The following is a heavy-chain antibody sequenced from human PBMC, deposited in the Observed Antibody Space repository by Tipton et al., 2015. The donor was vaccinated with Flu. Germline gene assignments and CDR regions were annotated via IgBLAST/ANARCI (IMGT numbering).Heavy chain of an antibody. V-gene: IGHV4-61*02. CDR3: ARDYGGHIYY. Sequence: TLSLTCTVSGGSISSGSYYWSWIRQPAGKGLEWIGRIYTSGSTNYNPSLKSRVTISVDTSKNQFSLKLSAVTAADTAVYYCARDYGGHIYYWGQGTLVTVSS. CDR1: GGSISSGSYY. CDR2: IYTSGST. J-gene: IGHJ4*02. D-gene: IGHD2-21*01.